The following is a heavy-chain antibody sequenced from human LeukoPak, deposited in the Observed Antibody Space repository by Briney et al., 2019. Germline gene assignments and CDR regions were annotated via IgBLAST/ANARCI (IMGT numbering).Heavy chain of an antibody. CDR1: GYTFTDYY. Sequence: ASVKVSCKASGYTFTDYYMQWVRQAPGQGLEWMGWINPNSGGTHYVQRFQGWVTMTRDTSISTAYMELSRLTSDDTAVYYCARDRVSDAFDIWGQGTMVTVPS. V-gene: IGHV1-2*04. CDR2: INPNSGGT. J-gene: IGHJ3*02. CDR3: ARDRVSDAFDI.